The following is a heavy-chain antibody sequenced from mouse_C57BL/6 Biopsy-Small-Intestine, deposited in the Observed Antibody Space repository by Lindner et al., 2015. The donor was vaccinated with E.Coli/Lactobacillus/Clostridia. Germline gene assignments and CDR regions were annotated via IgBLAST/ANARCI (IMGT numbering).Heavy chain of an antibody. CDR3: ARGDYDWFAY. J-gene: IGHJ3*01. D-gene: IGHD2-4*01. CDR2: IYPGSGNT. Sequence: VQLQESGPELVKPGASMKISCKASGYSFTSYYIHWVKQRPGQGLEWIGWIYPGSGNTKCNEKFKGKATLTADTSSSTAYMQLSSLTSEDSAVYYCARGDYDWFAYWGQGTLVTVSA. CDR1: GYSFTSYY. V-gene: IGHV1-66*01.